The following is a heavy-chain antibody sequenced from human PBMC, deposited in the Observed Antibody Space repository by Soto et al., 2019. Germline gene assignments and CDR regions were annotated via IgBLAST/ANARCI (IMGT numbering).Heavy chain of an antibody. D-gene: IGHD1-26*01. CDR3: ARVTLL. V-gene: IGHV4-30-2*01. Sequence: QLQLQESGSGLVKPSQTLYLTCAVPGGSISSGGYSGSWIRQPPGKGLELIGYIYHSGSTYYNPSIKSLVTISVDRSKNQFSLKLSSVTAADTAVYYGARVTLLWGQGTLVTVSS. CDR1: GGSISSGGYS. J-gene: IGHJ4*02. CDR2: IYHSGST.